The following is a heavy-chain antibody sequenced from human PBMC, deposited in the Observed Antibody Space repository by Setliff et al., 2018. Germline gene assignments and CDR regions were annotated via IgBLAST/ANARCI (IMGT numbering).Heavy chain of an antibody. CDR3: ARDRGSYRTDYFAY. J-gene: IGHJ4*02. D-gene: IGHD1-26*01. CDR1: GFTFSSYA. CDR2: ISGSGGST. V-gene: IGHV3-23*01. Sequence: PGGSLRLSCAASGFTFSSYAMSWVRQAPGKGLEWVSAISGSGGSTYYADSVKGRFTISRDNSKNTIYLQMNSLRADDTAVYYCARDRGSYRTDYFAYWGQGILVTVSS.